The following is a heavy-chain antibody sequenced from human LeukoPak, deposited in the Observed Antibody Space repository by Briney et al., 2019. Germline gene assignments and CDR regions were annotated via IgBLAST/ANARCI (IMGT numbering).Heavy chain of an antibody. Sequence: SETLSLTCVVNGGTFSGYSWSWIRQPPGGGLEWIGVINHSGSTNYNPSLKSRVTISVDTSKNQFSLNLSSVTAADTAVYYCARGGVTIFGVVINEEYYFDYWGQGTLVTVSS. J-gene: IGHJ4*02. V-gene: IGHV4-34*01. CDR1: GGTFSGYS. CDR3: ARGGVTIFGVVINEEYYFDY. CDR2: INHSGST. D-gene: IGHD3-3*01.